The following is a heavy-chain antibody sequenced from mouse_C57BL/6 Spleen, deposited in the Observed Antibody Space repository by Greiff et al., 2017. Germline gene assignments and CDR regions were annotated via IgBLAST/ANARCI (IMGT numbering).Heavy chain of an antibody. D-gene: IGHD1-1*01. CDR1: GFSFNTYA. Sequence: EVMLVESGGGLVQPKGSLKLSCAASGFSFNTYAMNWVRQAPGKGLEWVARIRSKSNNYATYYADSVKDRFTISRDDSESMLYLQMNNLKTEDTAMYYCVRSYGSSYGYFDYWGQGTTLTVSS. CDR3: VRSYGSSYGYFDY. V-gene: IGHV10-1*01. CDR2: IRSKSNNYAT. J-gene: IGHJ2*01.